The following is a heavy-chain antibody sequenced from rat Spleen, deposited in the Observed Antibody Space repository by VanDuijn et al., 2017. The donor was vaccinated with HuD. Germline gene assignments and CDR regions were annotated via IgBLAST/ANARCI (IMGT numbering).Heavy chain of an antibody. CDR1: GFTLTRYH. V-gene: IGHV2-32*01. CDR2: VWSDGDT. D-gene: IGHD1-2*01. CDR3: ARAGSAAISLGNWFAY. Sequence: QVQLKESGPGLVQPSQTLSLTCTVSGFTLTRYHVHWVRQPPGKGLEWMGVVWSDGDTSYNSSLTSRLSISRDTSKSQVFLSRSSLQTEDTATYYCARAGSAAISLGNWFAYWGQGTLVTVSS. J-gene: IGHJ3*01.